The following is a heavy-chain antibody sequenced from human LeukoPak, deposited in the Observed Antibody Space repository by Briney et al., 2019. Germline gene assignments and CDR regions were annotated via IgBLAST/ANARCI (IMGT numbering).Heavy chain of an antibody. CDR1: RFTFSSYW. D-gene: IGHD3-16*01. Sequence: GGSLRLSCAASRFTFSSYWMNWARQAPGKGLEWVASINHNGNVNYYVDSVKGRFTISRDNAKNSLYLQMSNLRAEDTAMYFCARGGGLDVWGQGATVTVSS. J-gene: IGHJ6*02. CDR3: ARGGGLDV. CDR2: INHNGNVN. V-gene: IGHV3-7*03.